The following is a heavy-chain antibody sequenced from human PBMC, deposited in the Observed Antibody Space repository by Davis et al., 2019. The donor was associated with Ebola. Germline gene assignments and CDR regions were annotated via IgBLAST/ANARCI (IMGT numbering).Heavy chain of an antibody. J-gene: IGHJ4*02. D-gene: IGHD4-11*01. Sequence: ASVKVSCKASGYTFTGYNMHWVRQAPGQGLEWMGRIITNGGGSNYAQKFRGRVTVTRDTSISTAYMELSSLRYDDTADYYCARGHNYAHEYWGQGTLVTVSS. CDR3: ARGHNYAHEY. CDR1: GYTFTGYN. CDR2: IITNGGGS. V-gene: IGHV1-2*06.